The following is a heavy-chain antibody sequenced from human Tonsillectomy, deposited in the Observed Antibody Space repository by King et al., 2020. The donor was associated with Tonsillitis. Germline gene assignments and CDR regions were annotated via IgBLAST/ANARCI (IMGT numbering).Heavy chain of an antibody. J-gene: IGHJ4*02. CDR1: GASISSYC. Sequence: QLQESGPGLVKPSETLSLTCTVSGASISSYCWSWIRQPPRKGLEWIGYIYYTGSTNYHPSLKSRVTISLDTSKNQFALKVSSVTAADTAVYYCARVVYSSSGEYFDYWGQGTLVTVSS. V-gene: IGHV4-59*01. CDR2: IYYTGST. D-gene: IGHD6-6*01. CDR3: ARVVYSSSGEYFDY.